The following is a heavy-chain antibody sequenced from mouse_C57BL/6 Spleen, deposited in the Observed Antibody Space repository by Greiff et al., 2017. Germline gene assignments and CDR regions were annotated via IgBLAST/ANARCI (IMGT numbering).Heavy chain of an antibody. D-gene: IGHD1-1*01. CDR2: INPSNGGT. CDR1: GYTFTSYW. V-gene: IGHV1-53*01. CDR3: ARRNGGSSLYYDY. Sequence: QVHVKQPGTELVKPGASVKMSCKASGYTFTSYWMHWVKQRPGQGLEWIGNINPSNGGTNYNEKFKSKATLTVDKSSSTAYMQLSSLTSEDSAVYYCARRNGGSSLYYDYWGQGTTLTVSS. J-gene: IGHJ2*01.